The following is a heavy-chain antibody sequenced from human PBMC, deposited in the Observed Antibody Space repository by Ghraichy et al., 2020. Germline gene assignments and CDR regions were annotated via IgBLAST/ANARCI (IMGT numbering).Heavy chain of an antibody. J-gene: IGHJ4*02. D-gene: IGHD5-24*01. Sequence: SETLSLTCTVSGGSVSSGGYHWSWIRQYPGKGLEWIAFMDYSGSSNSNASLKSRVTISIDTSQNQFSLKLSSVTAADTAIYYCATDPVDGYGHFDHWGQGSWSPSPQ. CDR1: GGSVSSGGYH. CDR3: ATDPVDGYGHFDH. CDR2: MDYSGSS. V-gene: IGHV4-31*03.